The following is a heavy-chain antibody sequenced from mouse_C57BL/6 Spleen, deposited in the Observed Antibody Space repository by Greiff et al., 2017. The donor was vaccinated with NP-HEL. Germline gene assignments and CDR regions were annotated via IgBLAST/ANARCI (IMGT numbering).Heavy chain of an antibody. D-gene: IGHD2-4*01. J-gene: IGHJ3*01. CDR1: GFTFSSYG. Sequence: EVQLVESGGDLVKPGGSLKLSCAASGFTFSSYGMSWVRQTPDKRLEWVATISSGGSYTYYPDSVKGRFTISRDNAKNTLYLQMSSLKSEDTAMYYCASQGNYDYDGGFAYWGQGTLVTVSA. V-gene: IGHV5-6*01. CDR3: ASQGNYDYDGGFAY. CDR2: ISSGGSYT.